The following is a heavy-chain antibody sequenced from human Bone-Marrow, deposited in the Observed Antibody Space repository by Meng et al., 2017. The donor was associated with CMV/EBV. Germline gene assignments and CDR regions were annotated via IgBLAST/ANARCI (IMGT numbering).Heavy chain of an antibody. CDR1: GFTFSSYA. J-gene: IGHJ4*02. V-gene: IGHV3-30*04. D-gene: IGHD2-2*01. CDR2: ISYDGSNK. Sequence: GGSLRLSCAALGFTFSSYAMHWVRQAPGKGLEGVAVISYDGSNKYYADSVKVRFTISRDNSKNTLYLQMNSLRAEDTAVYYCARGYCSSTSCHDLYYFDYWGQGTLVAVSS. CDR3: ARGYCSSTSCHDLYYFDY.